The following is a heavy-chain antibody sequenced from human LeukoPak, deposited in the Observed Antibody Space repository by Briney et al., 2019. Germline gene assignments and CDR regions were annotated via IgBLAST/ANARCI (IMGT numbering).Heavy chain of an antibody. Sequence: SETLSLTCAVYGGSFSGYYWSWIRQPPGKGLEWIGEINHSGSTNYNPSLKSRVTISVDTSKNQFSLKLSSVTAADTAVYYCARAPKFYGSGSPIDYWGQGTLVTVS. CDR3: ARAPKFYGSGSPIDY. J-gene: IGHJ4*02. CDR1: GGSFSGYY. CDR2: INHSGST. V-gene: IGHV4-34*01. D-gene: IGHD3-10*01.